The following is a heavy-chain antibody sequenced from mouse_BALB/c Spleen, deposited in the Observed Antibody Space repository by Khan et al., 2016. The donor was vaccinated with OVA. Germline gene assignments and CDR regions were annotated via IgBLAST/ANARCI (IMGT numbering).Heavy chain of an antibody. CDR3: ARRNYFGYTFAY. J-gene: IGHJ3*01. CDR1: GYTFTDYY. Sequence: QVRLQQSGAELARPGASVKLSCTASGYTFTDYYINWVKQRTGQGLEWIGEISPGSGDTYYNERLLGKATLTADKSSSTAYMQLSSLTSDASAVYFCARRNYFGYTFAYWGQGTLVTVSA. CDR2: ISPGSGDT. V-gene: IGHV1-77*01. D-gene: IGHD1-2*01.